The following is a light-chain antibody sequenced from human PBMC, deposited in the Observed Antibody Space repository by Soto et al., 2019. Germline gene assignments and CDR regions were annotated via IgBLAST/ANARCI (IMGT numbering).Light chain of an antibody. J-gene: IGLJ2*01. CDR2: QDD. CDR1: KLGDKY. Sequence: SYELTQPPSVSVSPGQTASITCSGDKLGDKYACWYQQKPGQSPVLVIYQDDKRPSGIPERFSGSNSGNTATLTISGTQAMDEADYYCQAWDSSTPTVVFGGGTKLTVL. V-gene: IGLV3-1*01. CDR3: QAWDSSTPTVV.